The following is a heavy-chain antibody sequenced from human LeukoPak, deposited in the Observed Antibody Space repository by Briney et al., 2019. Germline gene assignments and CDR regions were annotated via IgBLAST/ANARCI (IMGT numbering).Heavy chain of an antibody. CDR2: ISGSGGST. CDR3: AGRGSGSYFDF. D-gene: IGHD3-10*01. Sequence: GGSLRLSCSASGFTFSTYGMNWVRQAPGKGLEWVSAISGSGGSTYYADSVKGRFTISRDNSKNTLYLQMNSLRAEDTAVYYCAGRGSGSYFDFWGQGTLVTVSS. J-gene: IGHJ4*02. V-gene: IGHV3-23*01. CDR1: GFTFSTYG.